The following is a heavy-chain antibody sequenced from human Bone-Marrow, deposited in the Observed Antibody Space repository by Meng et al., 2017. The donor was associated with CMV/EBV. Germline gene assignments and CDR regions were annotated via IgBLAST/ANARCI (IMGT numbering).Heavy chain of an antibody. J-gene: IGHJ5*02. D-gene: IGHD2-15*01. CDR1: GGSFSGYY. CDR3: ARDLCSSCGWFDP. V-gene: IGHV4-34*01. CDR2: INHSGST. Sequence: SETLSLTCAVYGGSFSGYYWSWIRQPPGKGLEWIGEINHSGSTNYNPSLKSRVTISVDTSKNQFSLKLSSVTAADTAVYYCARDLCSSCGWFDPWGQGTLVTVSS.